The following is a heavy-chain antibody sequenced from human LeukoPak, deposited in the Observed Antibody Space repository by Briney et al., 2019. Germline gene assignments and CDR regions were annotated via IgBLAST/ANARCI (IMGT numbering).Heavy chain of an antibody. CDR1: GGSFNSDAYF. V-gene: IGHV4-39*07. CDR2: IYYSGST. D-gene: IGHD3-3*01. CDR3: ARKAGTIFGAGGVFYYYYMDV. J-gene: IGHJ6*03. Sequence: PSDTLSLTCTVSGGSFNSDAYFWGWIRQTPGEGLEYIGSIYYSGSTNYNPTLQSRVTISLDTSKNQFSLRLHSVTAADTAVYYCARKAGTIFGAGGVFYYYYMDVWGKGTTVTVSS.